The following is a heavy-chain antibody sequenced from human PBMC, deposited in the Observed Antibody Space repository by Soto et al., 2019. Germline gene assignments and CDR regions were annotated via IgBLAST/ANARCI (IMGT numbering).Heavy chain of an antibody. D-gene: IGHD3-9*01. CDR3: ARAHYDIMTGFPRPAGFDY. CDR2: MFSGGNT. V-gene: IGHV4-31*01. Sequence: QVQLQESGPGLVKPSQTLSLTCTVSGGSISSGGNYWSWIRQYPGEGLEWIGYMFSGGNTYYNPSLNSPVTISDYTSKNQFSLKLTSVTAADTAVYYCARAHYDIMTGFPRPAGFDYWGQGTLVTVSS. CDR1: GGSISSGGNY. J-gene: IGHJ4*02.